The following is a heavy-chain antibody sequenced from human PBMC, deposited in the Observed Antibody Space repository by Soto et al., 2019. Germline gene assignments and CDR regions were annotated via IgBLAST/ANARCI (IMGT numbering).Heavy chain of an antibody. CDR2: LSDSGGGT. D-gene: IGHD6-19*01. J-gene: IGHJ5*02. CDR1: GFTFSSYA. V-gene: IGHV3-23*01. CDR3: AKDPQSSGWSYNWYDP. Sequence: VHLLESGGGLVQPGGSLRLSCEASGFTFSSYAMSWVRQAPGTGLEWVSTLSDSGGGTYYADSVKGRFTVARDNSRNTLYLQMNSLRVEDTAVYYCAKDPQSSGWSYNWYDPWGQGTLVTVSS.